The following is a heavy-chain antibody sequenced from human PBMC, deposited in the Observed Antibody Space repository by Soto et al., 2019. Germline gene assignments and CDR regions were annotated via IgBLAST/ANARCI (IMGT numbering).Heavy chain of an antibody. V-gene: IGHV4-31*03. CDR1: GGSISSGGYY. J-gene: IGHJ1*01. Sequence: SETLSLTCTVSGGSISSGGYYWSWFRQHPGKGLDWIGYIDYSGSTHYNPSLKSRVTISVDTSKSQFSLKLRSVTAADTAVYYCARANYYDGCGYSPSFAEFFQHWGQGTLVTVSS. CDR2: IDYSGST. CDR3: ARANYYDGCGYSPSFAEFFQH. D-gene: IGHD3-22*01.